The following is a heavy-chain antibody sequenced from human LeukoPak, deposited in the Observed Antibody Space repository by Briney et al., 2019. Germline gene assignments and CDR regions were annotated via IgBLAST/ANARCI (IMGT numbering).Heavy chain of an antibody. CDR3: ARHKYSSGWPPEGAFDI. V-gene: IGHV4-34*01. J-gene: IGHJ3*02. Sequence: SETLSLTCAVYGGSFSGYYWSWIRQPPGKGLEWIGEINHSGSTNYNPSLKSRVTISVDTSKNQFSLKLSSVTAADTAVYYCARHKYSSGWPPEGAFDIWGQGTMVTVSS. D-gene: IGHD6-19*01. CDR1: GGSFSGYY. CDR2: INHSGST.